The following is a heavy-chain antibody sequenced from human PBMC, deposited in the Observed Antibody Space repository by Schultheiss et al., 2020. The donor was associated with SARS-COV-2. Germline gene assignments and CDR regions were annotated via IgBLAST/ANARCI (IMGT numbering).Heavy chain of an antibody. CDR1: GGTFSNSA. CDR3: VIAHRQDYYYYGMDV. D-gene: IGHD6-13*01. V-gene: IGHV1-69*13. CDR2: IIPFFPTS. J-gene: IGHJ6*02. Sequence: SVKVSCKASGGTFSNSAISWVRQAPGQGLEWMGGIIPFFPTSNYAHQFQGRVTITADESTSTAYMELSSLRSEDTAVYYCVIAHRQDYYYYGMDVWGQGTTVTVSS.